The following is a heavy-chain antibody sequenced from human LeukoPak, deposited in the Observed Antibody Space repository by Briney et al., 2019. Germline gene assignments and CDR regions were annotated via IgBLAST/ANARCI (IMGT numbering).Heavy chain of an antibody. CDR3: VRGSTLRHYQY. V-gene: IGHV4-59*08. CDR2: VYYSGST. Sequence: SETLSLTCTVSGGSISTYYWSWIRQPPGKGLEWIGYVYYSGSTNYNPSLKSRVTISVDTSKNQFSLKLSSVTAADTAVYYCVRGSTLRHYQYWGQGTLVTVSS. D-gene: IGHD3-16*01. CDR1: GGSISTYY. J-gene: IGHJ4*02.